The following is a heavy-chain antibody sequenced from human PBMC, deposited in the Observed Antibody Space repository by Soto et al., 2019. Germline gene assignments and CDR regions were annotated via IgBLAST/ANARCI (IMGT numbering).Heavy chain of an antibody. D-gene: IGHD1-26*01. J-gene: IGHJ5*02. CDR2: ISAYNGNT. V-gene: IGHV1-18*01. CDR1: GYTFTSYG. Sequence: QVQLVQSGAEVKKPGASVKVSCKASGYTFTSYGISWVRQAPGQGLEWMGWISAYNGNTNYAQKLQGRVTMTTDTSTSTAYMELRTLRSDDTAVYYCARDAPMGATTGSNWFDPWGQGTLVTVSS. CDR3: ARDAPMGATTGSNWFDP.